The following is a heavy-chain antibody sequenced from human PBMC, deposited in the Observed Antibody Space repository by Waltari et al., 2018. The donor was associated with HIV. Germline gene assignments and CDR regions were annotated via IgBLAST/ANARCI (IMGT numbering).Heavy chain of an antibody. CDR2: IDWDDVK. Sequence: QVTLRESGPALVKPTETLTLTCTFSGFSLLTTGMCLTWIRQPPGKALEWLALIDWDDVKYYSTSLKTRLTISKDTSKNQVVLTMTYLDPVDTATYYCARISYASGTYYNGAIDVWGQGTMVTVSS. CDR3: ARISYASGTYYNGAIDV. V-gene: IGHV2-70*13. J-gene: IGHJ3*01. CDR1: GFSLLTTGMC. D-gene: IGHD3-10*01.